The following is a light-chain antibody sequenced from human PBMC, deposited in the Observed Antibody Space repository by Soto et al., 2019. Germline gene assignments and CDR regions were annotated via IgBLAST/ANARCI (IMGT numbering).Light chain of an antibody. CDR2: AAS. J-gene: IGKJ2*01. Sequence: DIQMTQSPSSLSSSVGDRVTITCRASQSISSYLNWYQQKPGKAPKLPIYAASSLQSGVTSRFSGSASGTDFTLTISSLQPEDFATYYYQQGYSTRPFTFGQGTKLEIK. CDR3: QQGYSTRPFT. V-gene: IGKV1-39*01. CDR1: QSISSY.